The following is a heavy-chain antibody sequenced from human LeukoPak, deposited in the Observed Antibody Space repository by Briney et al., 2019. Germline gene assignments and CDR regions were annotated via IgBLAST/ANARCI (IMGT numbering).Heavy chain of an antibody. CDR3: AKAFFSHDHGEVLDY. D-gene: IGHD4-17*01. V-gene: IGHV3-23*01. CDR1: GFTFSDHA. CDR2: ISASGDSG. J-gene: IGHJ4*02. Sequence: GGSLRLSCAASGFTFSDHAMSWVRQAPGKGLEWVARISASGDSGTYADSVNGQFTISRDNSKGALYLQMNSLRAEDTALYFCAKAFFSHDHGEVLDYWGPGALVTVSS.